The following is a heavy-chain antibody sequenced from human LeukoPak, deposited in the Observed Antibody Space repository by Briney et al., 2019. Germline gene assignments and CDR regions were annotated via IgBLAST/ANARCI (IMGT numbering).Heavy chain of an antibody. J-gene: IGHJ5*02. V-gene: IGHV4-34*01. CDR2: INHSGST. D-gene: IGHD3-22*01. Sequence: SETLSLTCAVYGGSFSGYYWSWIRQPPGKGLEWIGEINHSGSTNYNPSLKSRVTISVDTSKNQFSLKLSSVTAADTAVYYCARGGRSYYDSSGYYYFDPWGQGTLVTVSS. CDR3: ARGGRSYYDSSGYYYFDP. CDR1: GGSFSGYY.